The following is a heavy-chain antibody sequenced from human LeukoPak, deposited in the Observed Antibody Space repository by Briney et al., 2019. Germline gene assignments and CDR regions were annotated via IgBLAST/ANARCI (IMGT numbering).Heavy chain of an antibody. V-gene: IGHV3-NL1*01. CDR3: AKVVDTAMEGYMDV. Sequence: SSYDYADSAKGRFTISRDNSKNTLYLQMNSLRAEDTAVYYCAKVVDTAMEGYMDVWGKGTTVTVSS. CDR2: SSY. J-gene: IGHJ6*03. D-gene: IGHD5-18*01.